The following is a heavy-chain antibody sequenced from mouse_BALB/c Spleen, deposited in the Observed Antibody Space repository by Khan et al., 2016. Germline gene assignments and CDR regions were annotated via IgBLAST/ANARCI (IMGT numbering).Heavy chain of an antibody. D-gene: IGHD2-3*01. Sequence: LVKTGASVKISCKASGYSFTGYYMHWVKQSLGKSLEWIGYVSCYNGATNYNQKFKGRATFAVDTSSSTSYMQFNSLTSEDSAVYYCATSADGYYVRGFYAMDYWGQGTSVTVSS. CDR1: GYSFTGYY. J-gene: IGHJ4*01. CDR3: ATSADGYYVRGFYAMDY. V-gene: IGHV1S34*01. CDR2: VSCYNGAT.